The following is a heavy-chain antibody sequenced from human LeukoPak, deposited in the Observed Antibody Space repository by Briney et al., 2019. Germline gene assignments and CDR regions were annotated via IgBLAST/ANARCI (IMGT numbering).Heavy chain of an antibody. Sequence: SGPTLVNPTQTLTLTCTFSGFPLSTSGVCVSWIRQPPGKALEWLALIDWDDEKFYRTSLKTRLTISKDTSKNQVVLTVTNMDPVDTATYYCARTGPVPALYYFDYWGQGTLVTVSS. V-gene: IGHV2-70*13. CDR3: ARTGPVPALYYFDY. D-gene: IGHD6-6*01. CDR1: GFPLSTSGVC. J-gene: IGHJ4*02. CDR2: IDWDDEK.